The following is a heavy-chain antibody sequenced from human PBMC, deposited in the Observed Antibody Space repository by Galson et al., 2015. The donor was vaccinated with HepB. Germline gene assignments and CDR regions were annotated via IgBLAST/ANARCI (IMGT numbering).Heavy chain of an antibody. CDR2: IIPIFGTA. CDR3: ASSRGDSSGYYHGFDIDY. D-gene: IGHD3-22*01. J-gene: IGHJ4*02. CDR1: GGTFSSYA. V-gene: IGHV1-69*06. Sequence: SVKVSCKASGGTFSSYAISWVRQAPGQGLEWMGGIIPIFGTANYAQKFQGRVTITADKSTSTAYMELSSLRSEDTAVYYCASSRGDSSGYYHGFDIDYWGQGTLVTVSS.